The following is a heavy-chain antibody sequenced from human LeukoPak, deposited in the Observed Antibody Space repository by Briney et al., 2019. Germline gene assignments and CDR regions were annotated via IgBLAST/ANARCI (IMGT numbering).Heavy chain of an antibody. J-gene: IGHJ3*02. CDR3: AKDTCSTSCYIGALDI. D-gene: IGHD2-2*02. Sequence: PGGSLRLSCAASGFIFSSYGMHWVRQAPGKGLEWVAFLRYDGTNTYYADPVKGRFTISRDNSKNTLFLEMNSLRAEDTAVYYCAKDTCSTSCYIGALDIWGLGTLAAVSS. CDR2: LRYDGTNT. CDR1: GFIFSSYG. V-gene: IGHV3-30*02.